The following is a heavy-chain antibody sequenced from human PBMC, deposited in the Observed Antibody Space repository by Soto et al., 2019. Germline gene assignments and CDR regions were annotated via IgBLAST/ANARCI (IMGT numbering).Heavy chain of an antibody. J-gene: IGHJ3*01. V-gene: IGHV1-18*01. CDR3: ARWGAIVGVAEALDV. Sequence: QVQLVQSGAEVKKPGASVRVSCKTSGYTFINYGITWVRQAPGQGLEWMGWLSAYNGDTSSSEKLQDRFTMTTDTSTNKVNMDLRSRTPDDPAVYSCARWGAIVGVAEALDVWAKGQWSSSLQ. CDR1: GYTFINYG. CDR2: LSAYNGDT. D-gene: IGHD1-26*01.